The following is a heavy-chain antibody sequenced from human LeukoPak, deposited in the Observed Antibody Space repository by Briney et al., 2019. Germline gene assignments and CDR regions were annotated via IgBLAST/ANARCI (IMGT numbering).Heavy chain of an antibody. J-gene: IGHJ6*01. CDR2: ISAYNGNT. CDR1: GYTFSNYY. CDR3: ARGRGDGMDD. Sequence: ASVKVSCKASGYTFSNYYMHWVRQAPGQGLEWMGWISAYNGNTNYAQKLQGRVTMTTDTSTSTAYMELRSLGSDDTAVYYCARGRGDGMDDWGQGTTVTVSS. D-gene: IGHD6-25*01. V-gene: IGHV1-18*04.